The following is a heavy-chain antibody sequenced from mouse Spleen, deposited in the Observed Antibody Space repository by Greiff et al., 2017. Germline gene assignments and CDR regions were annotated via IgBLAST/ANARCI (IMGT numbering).Heavy chain of an antibody. CDR1: GFTFSDDW. D-gene: IGHD4-1*01. CDR3: TGRLGRDWCFDV. V-gene: IGHV6-6*01. Sequence: EVHLVESGGGLVQPGGSMKLSCAASGFTFSDDWMDWVRQSPEKGLEWVAEISNKANNHSTYYAESVKGRFTISRDDSKSSVYRQMNSLRAEDTGIYYCTGRLGRDWCFDVWGAGTTVTVSS. CDR2: ISNKANNHST. J-gene: IGHJ1*01.